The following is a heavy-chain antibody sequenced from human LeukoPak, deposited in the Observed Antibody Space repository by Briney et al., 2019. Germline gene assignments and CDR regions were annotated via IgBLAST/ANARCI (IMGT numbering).Heavy chain of an antibody. Sequence: SETLSLTCSVSGGSISSDYWIWMRQPPGKGLEWIGYMYYSGSTNYNPSLKSRVTISVDTSKSQVSLKLRSVTAADTAVYYCARVQIYDPAVDVWGQGTTVTVSS. J-gene: IGHJ6*02. D-gene: IGHD5/OR15-5a*01. V-gene: IGHV4-59*01. CDR3: ARVQIYDPAVDV. CDR2: MYYSGST. CDR1: GGSISSDY.